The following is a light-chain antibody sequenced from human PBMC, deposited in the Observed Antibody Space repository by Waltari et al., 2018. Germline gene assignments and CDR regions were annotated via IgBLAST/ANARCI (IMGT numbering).Light chain of an antibody. CDR3: QQTFSAPFT. CDR1: QTIGHY. CDR2: ATS. Sequence: DIQRTQSPSSLSAFVGDGVTITCRASQTIGHYLNWFQQRPGKAPKLLIYATSDLQSGVPSRFSGSGSGTDFTLTISSLQPEDSATYYCQQTFSAPFTFGPGTTV. J-gene: IGKJ3*01. V-gene: IGKV1-39*01.